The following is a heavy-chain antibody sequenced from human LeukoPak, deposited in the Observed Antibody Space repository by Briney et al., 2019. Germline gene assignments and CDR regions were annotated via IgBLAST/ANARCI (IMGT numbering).Heavy chain of an antibody. V-gene: IGHV1-2*02. CDR2: INPNSGGT. J-gene: IGHJ4*02. CDR1: GYTFTGYY. CDR3: ARPASGSYYNYYNY. Sequence: ASVKVSCKASGYTFTGYYMHWVRQAPGQGLEWMGWINPNSGGTNYAQKFQGRVTMTRDTSISTAYMELSRLRSDDTAVYYCARPASGSYYNYYNYWGQGTLVTVSS. D-gene: IGHD3-10*01.